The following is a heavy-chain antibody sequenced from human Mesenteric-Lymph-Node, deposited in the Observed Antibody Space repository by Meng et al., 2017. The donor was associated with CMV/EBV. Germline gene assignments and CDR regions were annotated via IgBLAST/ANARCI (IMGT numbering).Heavy chain of an antibody. D-gene: IGHD2-2*01. CDR1: GGSFSGYY. CDR3: ARGYCSSTSCHSPWDY. Sequence: GSLRLSCAVYGGSFSGYYWSWIRQPPGKGLEWIGEINHSGSTNYNPSLKSRVTISVDTSKNQFSLKLSSVTAADTAVYYCARGYCSSTSCHSPWDYWGQGTLVTVSS. CDR2: INHSGST. V-gene: IGHV4-34*01. J-gene: IGHJ4*02.